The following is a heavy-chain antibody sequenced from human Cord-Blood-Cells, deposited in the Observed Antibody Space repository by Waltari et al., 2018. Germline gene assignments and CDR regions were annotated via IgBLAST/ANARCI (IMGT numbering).Heavy chain of an antibody. CDR3: ASLGGSSGWYDY. Sequence: QLQLQESGPGLVKPSETLSLTCTVSGGSISSSSYYWGWIRQPPGKGLEWIGSIYYSGGTYYTPSLKGRVTISVDTSKNQFSLKLSSVTAADTAVYYCASLGGSSGWYDYWGQGTLVTVSS. J-gene: IGHJ4*02. CDR2: IYYSGGT. V-gene: IGHV4-39*01. CDR1: GGSISSSSYY. D-gene: IGHD6-19*01.